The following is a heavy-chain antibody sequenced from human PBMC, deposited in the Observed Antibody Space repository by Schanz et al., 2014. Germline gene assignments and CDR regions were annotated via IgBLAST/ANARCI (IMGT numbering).Heavy chain of an antibody. CDR3: ARAFGGYDPAGALDY. D-gene: IGHD5-12*01. CDR1: GYTFTNFF. CDR2: INPIGGST. V-gene: IGHV1-2*04. Sequence: QVHLVQSGAEVHKPGASLKISCKASGYTFTNFFLHWVRQAPGQGLEWMGIINPIGGSTTYAQKFQGWVTMPRDTSISTAYMELSRLKSDDTAVYYCARAFGGYDPAGALDYWGQGTLVTVSS. J-gene: IGHJ4*02.